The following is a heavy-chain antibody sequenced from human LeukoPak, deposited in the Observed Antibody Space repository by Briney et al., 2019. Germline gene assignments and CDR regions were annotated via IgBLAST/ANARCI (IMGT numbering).Heavy chain of an antibody. CDR3: AKPLISIWWDYYYFGTAV. CDR2: ISSDGSNK. V-gene: IGHV3-30*18. CDR1: GFTFSSYD. Sequence: GGSLRLSCAASGFTFSSYDMNWVRQAPGKGLEWVSYISSDGSNKYYADSVKGRFTISRDNSKNTLYLQMNSLRAEDTAVYYCAKPLISIWWDYYYFGTAVGGKGTTLT. J-gene: IGHJ6*01. D-gene: IGHD6-13*01.